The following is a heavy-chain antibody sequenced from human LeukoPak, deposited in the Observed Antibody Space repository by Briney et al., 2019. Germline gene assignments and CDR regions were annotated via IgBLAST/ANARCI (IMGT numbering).Heavy chain of an antibody. CDR3: ARGPPLFDP. V-gene: IGHV3-48*01. Sequence: GGSLRLSCAASGFTFSDYTMNWVRQAPGKGLEWISYIDLTTTTKYYADSVKGRFTISRDNAKNSLYLQMNSLRADGTAIYYCARGPPLFDPWGQGTLVTVSS. CDR1: GFTFSDYT. CDR2: IDLTTTTK. J-gene: IGHJ5*02.